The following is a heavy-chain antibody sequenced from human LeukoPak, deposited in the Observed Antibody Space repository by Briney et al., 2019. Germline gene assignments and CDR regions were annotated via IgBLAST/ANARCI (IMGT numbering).Heavy chain of an antibody. Sequence: PGGSLRLSCAASGFTFSSYGMHWVRQAPGKGLEWVAFIRYDGSNKYYADSVKGRFTISRDNSKNTLYLQMNSLRAEDTAVYYCARAGTSIAAAGTFYYYYMDVWGKGTTVTVSS. CDR3: ARAGTSIAAAGTFYYYYMDV. V-gene: IGHV3-30*02. CDR2: IRYDGSNK. CDR1: GFTFSSYG. J-gene: IGHJ6*03. D-gene: IGHD6-13*01.